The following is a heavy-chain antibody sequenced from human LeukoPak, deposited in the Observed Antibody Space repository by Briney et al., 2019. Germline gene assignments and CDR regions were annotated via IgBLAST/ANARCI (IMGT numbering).Heavy chain of an antibody. CDR1: GYTFTGYY. D-gene: IGHD3-10*01. CDR2: INPNSGGT. Sequence: GASVKVSCKASGYTFTGYYMHWARQAPGQGLEWMGWINPNSGGTNYAQKFQGRVTMTRDTSISTAYMELSRLRSDDTAVYYCARSLGYYGSGSQGDYWGQGTLVTVSS. J-gene: IGHJ4*02. CDR3: ARSLGYYGSGSQGDY. V-gene: IGHV1-2*02.